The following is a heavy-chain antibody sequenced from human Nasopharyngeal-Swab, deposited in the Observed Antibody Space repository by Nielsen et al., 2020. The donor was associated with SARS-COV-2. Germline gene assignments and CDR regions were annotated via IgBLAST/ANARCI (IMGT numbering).Heavy chain of an antibody. CDR3: VKDSGPWYGNYYDHMDV. V-gene: IGHV3-23*01. Sequence: GGSLRLSCAASGFTFSSYTMSWVRQAPGKGLEWVSAISGSGGYTNYADSVKGRFTVTRDNSKNTLYLQMNNLRAEDTAIYYCVKDSGPWYGNYYDHMDVWGKGTTVTVSS. CDR1: GFTFSSYT. J-gene: IGHJ6*03. D-gene: IGHD4-17*01. CDR2: ISGSGGYT.